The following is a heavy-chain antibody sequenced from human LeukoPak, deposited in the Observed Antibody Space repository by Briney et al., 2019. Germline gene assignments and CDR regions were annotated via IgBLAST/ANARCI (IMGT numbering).Heavy chain of an antibody. D-gene: IGHD4-23*01. J-gene: IGHJ4*02. CDR1: GFTFSSYW. V-gene: IGHV3-7*01. Sequence: GGSLRLSCAASGFTFSSYWMSWVRQAPGKGLEWVANIKRDGSEKYYVDSVKGRFTISRDNAKNSLYLQMNNLRAEDTAVYYCAREEYGGIRGYFDYWGQGTLVTVSS. CDR3: AREEYGGIRGYFDY. CDR2: IKRDGSEK.